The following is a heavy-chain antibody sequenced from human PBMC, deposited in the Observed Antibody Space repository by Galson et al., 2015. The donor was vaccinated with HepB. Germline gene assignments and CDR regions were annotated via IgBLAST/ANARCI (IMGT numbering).Heavy chain of an antibody. D-gene: IGHD1-14*01. Sequence: SLRLSCAASGFTFSNFAMHWVRQAPGKGLEYVSAISSGGSTYSADSVQGRFTISRDNSRNTLYLQMSSLRPEDTALYYCEKNRDRRPDYWGQGTLVTVSS. CDR3: EKNRDRRPDY. CDR1: GFTFSNFA. J-gene: IGHJ4*02. V-gene: IGHV3-64D*09. CDR2: ISSGGST.